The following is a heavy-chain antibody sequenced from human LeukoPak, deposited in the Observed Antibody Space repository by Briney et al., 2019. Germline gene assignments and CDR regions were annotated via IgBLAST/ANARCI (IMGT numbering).Heavy chain of an antibody. CDR1: GGSISSYY. Sequence: AETLSLTCTVSGGSISSYYWSWIRQPPGKGLEWIGYIYYIGCTNYNPSLKSRVTISVDTSKNQFSLKLSSVTAADTAVYYCARDYYDSSGYYYGDAFDIWGEGTMVTASA. J-gene: IGHJ3*02. CDR2: IYYIGCT. D-gene: IGHD3-22*01. V-gene: IGHV4-59*01. CDR3: ARDYYDSSGYYYGDAFDI.